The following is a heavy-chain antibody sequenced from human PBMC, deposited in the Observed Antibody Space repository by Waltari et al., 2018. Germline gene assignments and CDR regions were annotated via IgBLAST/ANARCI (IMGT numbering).Heavy chain of an antibody. V-gene: IGHV4-34*01. D-gene: IGHD3-3*01. CDR1: GGSFSGYY. J-gene: IGHJ4*02. Sequence: QVQLQQWGAGLLKPSETLSLTCAVYGGSFSGYYWSWIRQPPGKGLEWIGEINHSGSTNNNPCLKIRVTISGDTSKNQFSLKLSSVTAADTAVYYCARGIHNRQRITIFGVVTTSYYFDYWGQGTLVTVSS. CDR3: ARGIHNRQRITIFGVVTTSYYFDY. CDR2: INHSGST.